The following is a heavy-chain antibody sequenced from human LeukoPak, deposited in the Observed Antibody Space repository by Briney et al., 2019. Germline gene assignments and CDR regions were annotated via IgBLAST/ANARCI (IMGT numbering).Heavy chain of an antibody. CDR1: GGSISSSNW. V-gene: IGHV4-4*02. Sequence: SETLSLTCAVSGGSISSSNWWSWVRQPPGKGLEWIGKIYHSGSTNYNPSLKSRVTISVDKSKNQFSLRLSSVTAADTAVYYCASSRGVLLWFGELLKGDHWFDPWGQGTLVTVSS. CDR2: IYHSGST. J-gene: IGHJ5*02. D-gene: IGHD3-10*01. CDR3: ASSRGVLLWFGELLKGDHWFDP.